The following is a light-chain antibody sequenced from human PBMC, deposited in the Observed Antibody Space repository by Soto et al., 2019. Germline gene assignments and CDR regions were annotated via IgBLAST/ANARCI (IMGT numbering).Light chain of an antibody. CDR2: GAS. CDR1: ETVATN. V-gene: IGKV3-15*01. Sequence: VMTQSPATLSVSPGERATLSCWASETVATNLAWYQQKPGQAPRLLISGASTRAAGISARFRGSGSGTEFTLTISSLRSEDSAIYYCQQYFEWPPMTFGQGTKVDIK. J-gene: IGKJ1*01. CDR3: QQYFEWPPMT.